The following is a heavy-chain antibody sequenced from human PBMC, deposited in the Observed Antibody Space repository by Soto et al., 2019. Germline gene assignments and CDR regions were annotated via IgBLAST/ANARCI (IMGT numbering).Heavy chain of an antibody. J-gene: IGHJ6*02. V-gene: IGHV1-2*02. D-gene: IGHD3-10*02. CDR2: INPKFGDT. CDR3: ARNMDYYYGRGSGNGHGV. CDR1: GYTFTAYH. Sequence: QVPLVQSGAEVKEPGDSVRVSCEASGYTFTAYHIHWVRQAPGQGLEWMGWINPKFGDTTYAQDFQGRVSMTRDMSISTVYMELIRLTSDDTAIYYCARNMDYYYGRGSGNGHGVWGQGTTVTVFS.